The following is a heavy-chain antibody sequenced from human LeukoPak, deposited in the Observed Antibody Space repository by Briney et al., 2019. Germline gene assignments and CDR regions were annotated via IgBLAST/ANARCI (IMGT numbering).Heavy chain of an antibody. CDR2: ISGSGGST. D-gene: IGHD3-10*01. Sequence: GGSLRLSCAASGFTFSSYAMSWVRQAPGKGLEWVSAISGSGGSTYYADSVKGSFTISRDNSKNTLYLQMNSLRAEDTAVYYCAKGTGVRGALGAFDIWGQGTMVTVSS. J-gene: IGHJ3*02. CDR3: AKGTGVRGALGAFDI. V-gene: IGHV3-23*01. CDR1: GFTFSSYA.